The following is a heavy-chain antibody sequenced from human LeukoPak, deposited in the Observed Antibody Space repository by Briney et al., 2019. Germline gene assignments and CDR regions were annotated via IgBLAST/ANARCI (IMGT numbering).Heavy chain of an antibody. CDR1: GFTFESDT. D-gene: IGHD6-19*01. CDR2: IDATSSLI. CDR3: ARDYSSGWFAKGAY. V-gene: IGHV3-21*01. J-gene: IGHJ4*02. Sequence: GGSLRLSCAGSGFTFESDTVTWFRQAPGKGLEWVSSIDATSSLINYADSVKGRFTTSRANDNNTLFLQMNSLRAEDMGTYYCARDYSSGWFAKGAYWGQGALVLVSS.